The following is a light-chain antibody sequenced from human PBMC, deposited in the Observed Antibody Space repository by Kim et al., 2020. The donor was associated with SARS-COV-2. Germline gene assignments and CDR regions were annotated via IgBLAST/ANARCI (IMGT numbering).Light chain of an antibody. Sequence: DIQMTQSPSSVSASVGDRVTITCRASQGISSWLVWYQQKQGKAPELLIYAASSLQSGVPSRFSGSGSGTDFTFTISSLQPEDFATYYCQQANSFPLPFGGGTKLDIK. CDR2: AAS. J-gene: IGKJ4*01. CDR1: QGISSW. CDR3: QQANSFPLP. V-gene: IGKV1D-12*01.